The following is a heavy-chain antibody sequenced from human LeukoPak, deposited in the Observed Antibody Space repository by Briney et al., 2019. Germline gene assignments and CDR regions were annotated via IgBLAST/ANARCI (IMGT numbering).Heavy chain of an antibody. CDR1: GGSISSGGYY. V-gene: IGHV4-31*03. CDR3: ASRVVVAATIDAFDI. Sequence: PSQTLSLTCTVSGGSISSGGYYWSWIRQHPGKGLEWIGYIYYSGSTYYNPSLKSRVTISVDTSKNQFSLKLSSVTAADTAVYYCASRVVVAATIDAFDIWGQGTMVTVSS. CDR2: IYYSGST. J-gene: IGHJ3*02. D-gene: IGHD2-15*01.